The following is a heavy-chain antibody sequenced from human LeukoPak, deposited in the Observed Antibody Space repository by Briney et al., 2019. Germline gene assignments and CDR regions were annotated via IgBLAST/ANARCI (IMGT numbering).Heavy chain of an antibody. CDR2: IHASGII. V-gene: IGHV4-4*07. CDR1: GASFSIYY. D-gene: IGHD5/OR15-5a*01. J-gene: IGHJ4*02. CDR3: ARQSDVCVLDY. Sequence: SETLSLTCTVSGASFSIYYWNCIRQPAGEGLEWIGRIHASGIIPSHRPLKTRSGISEDTSKKQFFMKLTSVDAADTAVYCCARQSDVCVLDYWGQGALVTVSS.